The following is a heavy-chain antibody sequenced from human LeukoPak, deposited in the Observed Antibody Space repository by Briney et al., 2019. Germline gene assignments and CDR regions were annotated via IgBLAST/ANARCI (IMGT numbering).Heavy chain of an antibody. Sequence: GRSLRLSCAASGFTFSSYGMHWVRQAPGKGLEWVPVIWYEGSNKYYADCVKGRFTISRDNSKNTLYLQMNSVRAEDTAVYYCTSMVRGAYWGQGTLVTVSS. CDR1: GFTFSSYG. J-gene: IGHJ4*02. D-gene: IGHD3-10*01. CDR3: TSMVRGAY. CDR2: IWYEGSNK. V-gene: IGHV3-33*01.